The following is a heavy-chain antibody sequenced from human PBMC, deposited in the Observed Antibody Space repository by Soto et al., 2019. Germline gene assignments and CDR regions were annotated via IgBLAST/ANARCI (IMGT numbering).Heavy chain of an antibody. CDR1: GASVSSGSYY. D-gene: IGHD1-26*01. CDR3: ARGRGGSYPIDS. CDR2: IYYSGTT. V-gene: IGHV4-31*03. J-gene: IGHJ4*02. Sequence: NPSETLSLTCTVSGASVSSGSYYWTWIRQYPGKGLEWIGYIYYSGTTYSNPSLKSRVTISLDTSKNQFSLKLISVTAADTAVYYCARGRGGSYPIDSWGQGTLVTVSS.